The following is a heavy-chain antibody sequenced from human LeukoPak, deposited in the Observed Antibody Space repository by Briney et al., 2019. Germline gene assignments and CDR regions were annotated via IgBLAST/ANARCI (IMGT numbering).Heavy chain of an antibody. CDR3: SRLLGKRSREYYFDS. Sequence: SETLSLTCTVSGDSISSTTYFWGWIRQPPRKGLERIGSVYYTGSTYYSPSLKSPVTISVDTSKNQFSLKLSSVTAADTAVYYCSRLLGKRSREYYFDSWGQGTLVTVSS. CDR1: GDSISSTTYF. V-gene: IGHV4-39*01. J-gene: IGHJ4*02. CDR2: VYYTGST. D-gene: IGHD3-16*01.